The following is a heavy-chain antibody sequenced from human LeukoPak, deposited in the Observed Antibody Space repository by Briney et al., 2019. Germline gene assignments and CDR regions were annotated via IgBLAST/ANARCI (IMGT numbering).Heavy chain of an antibody. CDR2: INHSGST. D-gene: IGHD2-15*01. V-gene: IGHV4-34*01. CDR3: SRGLQGYCSGGSCYQYYYYGMDV. Sequence: SETLSLTRAVYGGSFSGYYWSWIRQPPGKGLEWIGEINHSGSTNYNPSLKSRVTISVDTSKNQFSLELSSVTAADTAVYYCSRGLQGYCSGGSCYQYYYYGMDVWGQGTTVTVSS. CDR1: GGSFSGYY. J-gene: IGHJ6*02.